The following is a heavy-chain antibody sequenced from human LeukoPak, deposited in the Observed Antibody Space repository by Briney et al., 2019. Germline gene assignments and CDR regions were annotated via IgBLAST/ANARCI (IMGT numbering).Heavy chain of an antibody. CDR1: GFTFNNTW. D-gene: IGHD5-12*01. Sequence: GGSLRLSCAASGFTFNNTWMSWFRQAPGKGLEWVGFIRSKIYGGTTEYAASVKGRFTISRDDSKSIAYLQMNSLKSEDTAVYYCVRYSGDADYWGQGTLVTVSS. J-gene: IGHJ4*02. CDR2: IRSKIYGGTT. V-gene: IGHV3-49*03. CDR3: VRYSGDADY.